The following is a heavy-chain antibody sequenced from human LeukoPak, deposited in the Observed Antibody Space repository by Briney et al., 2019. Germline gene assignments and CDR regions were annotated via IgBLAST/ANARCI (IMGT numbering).Heavy chain of an antibody. CDR3: ARGEYGSGSYYNQFNAFDI. J-gene: IGHJ3*02. CDR2: IYYSGST. D-gene: IGHD3-10*01. V-gene: IGHV4-30-4*01. Sequence: SQTLSLTCTVSGGSISSGDYYWSWIRQPPGKGLEWIGFIYYSGSTYYNPSLKSRVTISVDTSKNQFSLKLSSVTAADTAVYYCARGEYGSGSYYNQFNAFDIWGQGTMVTVSS. CDR1: GGSISSGDYY.